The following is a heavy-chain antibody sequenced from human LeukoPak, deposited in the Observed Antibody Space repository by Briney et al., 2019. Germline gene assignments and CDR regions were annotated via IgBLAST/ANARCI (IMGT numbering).Heavy chain of an antibody. Sequence: PGGSLRLSCAASGFTFSSYGMHWVRQAPGKGLEWVAVISYDGSNKYYADSVKGRSTISRDNSKNTLYLQMNSLRAEDTAVYYCAKGGPDAFDIWGQGTMVTVSS. CDR2: ISYDGSNK. V-gene: IGHV3-30*18. J-gene: IGHJ3*02. CDR1: GFTFSSYG. CDR3: AKGGPDAFDI.